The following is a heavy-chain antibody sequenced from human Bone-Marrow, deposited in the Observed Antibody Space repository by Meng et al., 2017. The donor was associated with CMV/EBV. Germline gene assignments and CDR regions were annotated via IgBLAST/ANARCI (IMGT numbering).Heavy chain of an antibody. V-gene: IGHV3-74*01. CDR3: ARVRYGYVFDY. J-gene: IGHJ4*02. D-gene: IGHD5-18*01. CDR2: INTGGSDT. Sequence: LSCAASVYICSNYWMDWVRQIPGKGRVGVSRINTGGSDTNYADSVKGRFTISRDNAKNTLYLQMNSLRAEDTAVYYCARVRYGYVFDYWGQGTLVTVSS. CDR1: VYICSNYW.